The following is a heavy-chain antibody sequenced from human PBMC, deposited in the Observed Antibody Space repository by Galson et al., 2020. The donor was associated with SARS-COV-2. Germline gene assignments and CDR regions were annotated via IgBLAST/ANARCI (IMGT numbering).Heavy chain of an antibody. CDR2: VNAGNGNT. CDR1: GYTFSRSV. Sequence: ASVKVSCKASGYTFSRSVIHWVRQAPGQSLEWMGWVNAGNGNTEYSQKFQGRVTITRDTSASTAFMELSSLRFEDTAVYYCARLSSGTPFDFWGQGTLDAVSS. CDR3: ARLSSGTPFDF. D-gene: IGHD6-13*01. J-gene: IGHJ4*02. V-gene: IGHV1-3*01.